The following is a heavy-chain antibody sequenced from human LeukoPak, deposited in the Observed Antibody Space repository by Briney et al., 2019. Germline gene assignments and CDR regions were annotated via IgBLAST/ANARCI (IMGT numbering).Heavy chain of an antibody. Sequence: KPSETLSLTCTVSGVSISSYYWSWIRQPAGKGLEWSGRIYTSGSTNYNPSLKSRVTMSVDTSKIQFSLKLSSVTAADTAVYYCATSVAGKYYYYYYMDVWGKGTTVTVSS. CDR1: GVSISSYY. D-gene: IGHD6-19*01. V-gene: IGHV4-4*07. J-gene: IGHJ6*03. CDR2: IYTSGST. CDR3: ATSVAGKYYYYYYMDV.